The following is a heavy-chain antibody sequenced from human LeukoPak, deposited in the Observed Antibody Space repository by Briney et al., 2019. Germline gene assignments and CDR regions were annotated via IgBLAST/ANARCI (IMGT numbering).Heavy chain of an antibody. CDR1: GFTFDDFA. CDR3: AKDKTSGFSPGSGSYPDY. V-gene: IGHV3-9*01. D-gene: IGHD3-10*01. CDR2: ISWNSGRI. Sequence: GGSLRLSCAASGFTFDDFAMHWVRQSPGKGMEWVSGISWNSGRIAYGDSVKGRFTISRDNAKNSLYLQMNSLRAEDTALYYCAKDKTSGFSPGSGSYPDYWGQGTLVTVSS. J-gene: IGHJ4*02.